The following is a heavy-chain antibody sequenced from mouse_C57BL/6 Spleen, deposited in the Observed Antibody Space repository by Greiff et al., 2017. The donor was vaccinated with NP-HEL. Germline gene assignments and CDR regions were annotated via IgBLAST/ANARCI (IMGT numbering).Heavy chain of an antibody. CDR3: ARPYGKSYAMDY. J-gene: IGHJ4*01. CDR2: ISSGGSYT. V-gene: IGHV5-6*01. Sequence: EVKLQESGGDLVKPGGSLKLSCAASGFTFSSYGMSWVRQTPDKRLEWVATISSGGSYTYYPDSVKGRFTISRDNAKNTLYLQMSSLKSEDTAMYYCARPYGKSYAMDYWGQGTSVTVSS. D-gene: IGHD2-1*01. CDR1: GFTFSSYG.